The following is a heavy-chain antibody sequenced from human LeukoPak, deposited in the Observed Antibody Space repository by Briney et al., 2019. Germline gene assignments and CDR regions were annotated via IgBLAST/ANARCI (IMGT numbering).Heavy chain of an antibody. Sequence: ASVKVSCKASGYTFTSYYMHWVRQAPGQGLEWMGIINPSGGSTNYAQKFQGRVTMTRDTSASTVYMELSSLRSEDTAVYYCARDRGGDCYPWGQGTLVTVSS. CDR3: ARDRGGDCYP. J-gene: IGHJ5*02. CDR2: INPSGGST. CDR1: GYTFTSYY. D-gene: IGHD2-21*02. V-gene: IGHV1-46*01.